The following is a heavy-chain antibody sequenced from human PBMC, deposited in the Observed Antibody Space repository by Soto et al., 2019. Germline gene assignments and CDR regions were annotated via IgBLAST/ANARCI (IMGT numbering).Heavy chain of an antibody. CDR1: GFSFDDYA. CDR3: AKDRSVVGSVGGPFDY. V-gene: IGHV3-9*01. J-gene: IGHJ4*02. Sequence: DVQLVESGGGLVQPGRSLRLSCVASGFSFDDYAVHWVRQAPRKGLEWVSGISWNSDRIAYADSVKGRFTISRDNAKNXLYLQMNSLRAEDTAVYYCAKDRSVVGSVGGPFDYWGQGTLVTVSS. CDR2: ISWNSDRI. D-gene: IGHD2-21*01.